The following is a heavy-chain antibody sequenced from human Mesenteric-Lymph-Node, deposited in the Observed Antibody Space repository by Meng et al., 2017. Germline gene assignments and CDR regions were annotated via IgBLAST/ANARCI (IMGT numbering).Heavy chain of an antibody. CDR3: ARDKLTDPYYYDSSGYYYANWFDP. J-gene: IGHJ5*02. CDR1: GFTFSSYA. V-gene: IGHV3-30*01. CDR2: ISYDGSNK. Sequence: GESLKISCAASGFTFSSYAMHWVRQAPGKGLEWVAVISYDGSNKYYADSVKGRFTISRDNSKNTLYLQMNSLRAEDTAVYYCARDKLTDPYYYDSSGYYYANWFDPWGQGILVTVSS. D-gene: IGHD3-22*01.